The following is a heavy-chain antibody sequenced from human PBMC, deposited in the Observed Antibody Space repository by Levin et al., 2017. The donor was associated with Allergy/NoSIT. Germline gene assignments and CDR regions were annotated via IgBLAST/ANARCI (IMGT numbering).Heavy chain of an antibody. J-gene: IGHJ4*02. CDR3: ARDLYCSGGTCYFHYFDY. CDR2: ISSSSDYT. CDR1: GFTFSSYS. V-gene: IGHV3-21*01. D-gene: IGHD2-15*01. Sequence: GGSLRLSCAASGFTFSSYSMSWVRQAPGKGLEWVSSISSSSDYTYYADSVQGRFTISRDNAKNSLYLQMNSLRVEDTAVYYCARDLYCSGGTCYFHYFDYWGQGTLVTVSS.